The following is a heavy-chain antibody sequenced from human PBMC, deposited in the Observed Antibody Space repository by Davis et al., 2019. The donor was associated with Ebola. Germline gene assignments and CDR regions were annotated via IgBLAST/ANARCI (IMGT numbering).Heavy chain of an antibody. J-gene: IGHJ5*02. CDR3: AREGPPAAASTVWFDP. CDR1: GGTFSSYA. D-gene: IGHD6-13*01. Sequence: SVKVSCKASGGTFSSYAISWVRQAPGQGLEWMGGIIPIFGTANYAQKFQGRVTITADKSTSTAYMELSSLRSEDTAVYYCAREGPPAAASTVWFDPWGQGTLVTVSS. V-gene: IGHV1-69*06. CDR2: IIPIFGTA.